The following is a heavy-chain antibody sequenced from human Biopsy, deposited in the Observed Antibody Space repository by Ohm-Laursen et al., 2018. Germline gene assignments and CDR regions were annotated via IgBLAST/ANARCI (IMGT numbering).Heavy chain of an antibody. CDR2: IWYDGSDQ. D-gene: IGHD1-26*01. V-gene: IGHV3-33*01. CDR1: GFIFKSYG. Sequence: SLRLSCAASGFIFKSYGMHWVRQAPGKGLEWVALIWYDGSDQYYADSVKGRFTISRDNSKNTVYLQMNSLRAEDTAVYYCARDRREHYQFDHWGQGTRATVSS. CDR3: ARDRREHYQFDH. J-gene: IGHJ4*02.